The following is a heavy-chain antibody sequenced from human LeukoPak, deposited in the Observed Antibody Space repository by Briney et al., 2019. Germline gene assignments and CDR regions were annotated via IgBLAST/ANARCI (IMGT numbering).Heavy chain of an antibody. CDR3: ARGAYYYDSSGYYYPGGFDY. CDR2: MNPNRGNT. J-gene: IGHJ4*02. CDR1: GYTFTSYD. D-gene: IGHD3-22*01. Sequence: GASVKVSCKASGYTFTSYDINWVRQATGQGLEWMGWMNPNRGNTGYAQKFQGRVTMTRNTSISTAYMELSSLRSEDTAVYYCARGAYYYDSSGYYYPGGFDYWGQGTLVTVSS. V-gene: IGHV1-8*01.